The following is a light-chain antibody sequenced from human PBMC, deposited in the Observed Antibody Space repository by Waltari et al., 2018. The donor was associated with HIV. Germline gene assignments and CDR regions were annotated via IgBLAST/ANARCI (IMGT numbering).Light chain of an antibody. Sequence: EIVLTQSPGPVSLSPGERVALSCRASQIVTSGYLAWYQQKPGQPPSLLIHGTSGRATGIPDRFSGSGSGTDFTLTISRLEPEDVAVYYCQQYGSLPYTFGQGTKLEIK. V-gene: IGKV3-20*01. J-gene: IGKJ2*01. CDR2: GTS. CDR3: QQYGSLPYT. CDR1: QIVTSGY.